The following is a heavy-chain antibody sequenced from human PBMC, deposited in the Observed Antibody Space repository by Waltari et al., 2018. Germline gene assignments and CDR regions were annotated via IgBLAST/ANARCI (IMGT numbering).Heavy chain of an antibody. D-gene: IGHD5-12*01. CDR1: GVSITSNRHY. J-gene: IGHJ3*01. CDR3: ATYIGASVGTAAFDV. Sequence: QLQLQESGPRLVRPSETLSLICRVSGVSITSNRHYWAWIRQSPGQGLGWIGTVSYSGTTYISPSLKSRVSVSRDTSKNQVSLILGSVTAADMAVYYCATYIGASVGTAAFDVWGQGTMVTVS. V-gene: IGHV4-39*01. CDR2: VSYSGTT.